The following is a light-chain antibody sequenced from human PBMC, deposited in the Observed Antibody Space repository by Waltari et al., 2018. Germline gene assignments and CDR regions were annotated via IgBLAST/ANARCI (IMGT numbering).Light chain of an antibody. V-gene: IGLV3-19*01. CDR3: SSRDSSASHVL. CDR2: VKN. Sequence: SSELTQDPAVSVALGQTVTITCQGASLRTSYASWYQQKSGQAPILVLFVKNKRPSGIPDRFSGYNSETTTSLTITGAQAEDEADYYCSSRDSSASHVLFAGGTKLTVL. CDR1: SLRTSY. J-gene: IGLJ2*01.